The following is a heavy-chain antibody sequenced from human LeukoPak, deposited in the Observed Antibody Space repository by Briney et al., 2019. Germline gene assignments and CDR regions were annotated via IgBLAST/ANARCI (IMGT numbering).Heavy chain of an antibody. Sequence: GASVKVSCKASGGTFSSYAISWVRQAPGQGLEWMGGIIPIFGTANYAQKFQGRVTITADESTSTAYMELSSLRSEDTAVYYCARVEWELLGGNYYYGMDVWGQGTTVTVSS. CDR1: GGTFSSYA. D-gene: IGHD1-26*01. CDR2: IIPIFGTA. CDR3: ARVEWELLGGNYYYGMDV. J-gene: IGHJ6*02. V-gene: IGHV1-69*13.